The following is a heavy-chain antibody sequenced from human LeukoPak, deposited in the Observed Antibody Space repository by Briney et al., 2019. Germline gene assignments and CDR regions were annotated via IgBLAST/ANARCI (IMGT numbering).Heavy chain of an antibody. V-gene: IGHV4-61*02. CDR3: ARDLGFEAKFDY. CDR1: GGSVSSGRYY. CDR2: IYTRGRT. J-gene: IGHJ4*02. Sequence: SETLSLTCTVSGGSVSSGRYYWSWIRQPAVKGLEWIGRIYTRGRTNYNPSLKSRVTISVDTSKNQFSLKLSSVTAADTAVYYCARDLGFEAKFDYWGQGTLVTVSS. D-gene: IGHD3-16*01.